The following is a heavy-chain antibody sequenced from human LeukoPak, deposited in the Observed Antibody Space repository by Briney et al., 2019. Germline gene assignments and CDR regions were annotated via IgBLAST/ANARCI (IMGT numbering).Heavy chain of an antibody. D-gene: IGHD3-22*01. CDR1: GGSISSSNYY. CDR3: ARGNREYYYDSSVRFDY. CDR2: IYYSGST. J-gene: IGHJ4*02. V-gene: IGHV4-39*01. Sequence: SETLSLTCTVSGGSISSSNYYWGWIRQPPGKGLEWIGSIYYSGSTYYNPSLKSRVTISVDTSKNQFSLKLSSVTAADTAVYYCARGNREYYYDSSVRFDYWGQGTLVTVSS.